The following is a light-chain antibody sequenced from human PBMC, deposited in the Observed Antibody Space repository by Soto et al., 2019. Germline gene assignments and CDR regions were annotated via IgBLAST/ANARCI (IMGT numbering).Light chain of an antibody. Sequence: DIQVTQSPSSLSASVGDRVTITCRASQNIFTYLNWYQQRPGKAPNLLIYATSNLQSGVPSRFSGSGSGTDFTLTISSLQPEDFETYYCQPSYSSPTFGQGTKVEIK. CDR1: QNIFTY. CDR3: QPSYSSPT. CDR2: ATS. J-gene: IGKJ2*01. V-gene: IGKV1-39*01.